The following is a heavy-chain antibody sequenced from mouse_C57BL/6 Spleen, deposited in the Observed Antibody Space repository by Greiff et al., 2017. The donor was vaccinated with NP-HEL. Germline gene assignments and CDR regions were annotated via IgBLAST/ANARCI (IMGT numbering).Heavy chain of an antibody. CDR1: GYAFSSSW. Sequence: QVQLQQSGPELVKPGASVKISCKASGYAFSSSWMNWVKQRPGKGLEWIGRIYPGDGDTNYNGKFKGKATLTADKSSSTAYMQLSSLTSEDSAVYFCARSAYYGSSYGYLDVWGTGTTVTVSS. CDR2: IYPGDGDT. J-gene: IGHJ1*03. V-gene: IGHV1-82*01. CDR3: ARSAYYGSSYGYLDV. D-gene: IGHD1-1*01.